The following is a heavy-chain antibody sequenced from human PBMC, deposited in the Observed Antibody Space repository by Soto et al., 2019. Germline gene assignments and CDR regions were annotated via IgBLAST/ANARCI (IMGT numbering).Heavy chain of an antibody. V-gene: IGHV1-69*02. D-gene: IGHD2-15*01. J-gene: IGHJ5*02. Sequence: SVKVSCKASGGTFSSYTISWVRQAPGQGLEWMGRIIPILGIANYAQKFQGRVTITADKSTSTAYMELSSLRSEDTAVYYCARVPPAYCSGGSCYPHWFDPWGQGTLVTVSS. CDR1: GGTFSSYT. CDR2: IIPILGIA. CDR3: ARVPPAYCSGGSCYPHWFDP.